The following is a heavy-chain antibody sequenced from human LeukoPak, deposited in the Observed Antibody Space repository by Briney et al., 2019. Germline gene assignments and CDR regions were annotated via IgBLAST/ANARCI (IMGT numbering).Heavy chain of an antibody. CDR1: GGTFSSYA. J-gene: IGHJ5*02. Sequence: SVKVSCKASGGTFSSYAISWVRQAPGQGLEWMGGIVPIFGTANYAQKFQGRVTITADESTSTAYMELSSLRSEDTAVYYCARVLLVCSGYDSAWFDPWGQGTLVTVSS. CDR3: ARVLLVCSGYDSAWFDP. D-gene: IGHD5-12*01. V-gene: IGHV1-69*13. CDR2: IVPIFGTA.